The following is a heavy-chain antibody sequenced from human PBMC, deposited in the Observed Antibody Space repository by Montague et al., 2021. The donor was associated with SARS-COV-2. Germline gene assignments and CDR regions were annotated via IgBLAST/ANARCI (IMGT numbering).Heavy chain of an antibody. CDR2: MSYDGSNK. CDR1: GFTFSSYG. D-gene: IGHD3-10*01. Sequence: SRRVSCAASGFTFSSYGMHLVRRAPGKGLEWVAVMSYDGSNKYYADSVKGRFTISRDNSKNTLYLQMNSLRVEDTAVYYCARDSYLSGFDYWGQGTLVTVSS. J-gene: IGHJ4*02. V-gene: IGHV3-30-3*01. CDR3: ARDSYLSGFDY.